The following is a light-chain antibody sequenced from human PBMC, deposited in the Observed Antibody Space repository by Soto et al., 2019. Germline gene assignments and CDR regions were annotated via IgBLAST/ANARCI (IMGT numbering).Light chain of an antibody. CDR2: AAS. CDR1: QGIGNY. Sequence: DIHSTHSPSSLSSSIVYRVTITCRASQGIGNYLAWYQQKPGKVPKLLIYAASSLQSGVPSRFSGSGSGTDFTLTIRGLQPEDVATYYCQKYNGALWAFGQGTKVDIK. J-gene: IGKJ1*01. CDR3: QKYNGALWA. V-gene: IGKV1-27*01.